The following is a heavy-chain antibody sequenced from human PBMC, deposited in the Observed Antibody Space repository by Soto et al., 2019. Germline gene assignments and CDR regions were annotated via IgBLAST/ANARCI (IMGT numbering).Heavy chain of an antibody. D-gene: IGHD3-10*01. CDR1: GFTFSNCA. CDR2: LSNTGGST. V-gene: IGHV3-23*01. CDR3: AKGQGYSGSGSPPQYFHY. J-gene: IGHJ4*02. Sequence: PGVSRRLSCAASGFTFSNCAMSWVLQAPGKGLEWVSGLSNTGGSTGYADSVKGRFTISRDNSKNTLYLEMSSLRPEDTAVYYSAKGQGYSGSGSPPQYFHYRGTATLVRVSS.